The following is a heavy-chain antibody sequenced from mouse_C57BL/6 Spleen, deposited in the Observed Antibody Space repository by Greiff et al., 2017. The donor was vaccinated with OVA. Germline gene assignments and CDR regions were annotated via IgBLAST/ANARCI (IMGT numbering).Heavy chain of an antibody. J-gene: IGHJ2*01. CDR2: IDPSDSYT. CDR1: GYTFTSYW. D-gene: IGHD3-3*01. CDR3: ARRDVGFDY. Sequence: QVQLQQPGAELVMPGASVKLSCKASGYTFTSYWMHWVKQRPGQGLEWIGEIDPSDSYTNYNQKFKGKSTLTVDKSSSTAYMQLSSLTSEDSAVYYCARRDVGFDYWGQGTTLTVSS. V-gene: IGHV1-69*01.